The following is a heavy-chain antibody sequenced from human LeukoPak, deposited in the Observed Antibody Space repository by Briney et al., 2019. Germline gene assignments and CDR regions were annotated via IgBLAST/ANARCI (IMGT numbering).Heavy chain of an antibody. V-gene: IGHV4-59*01. CDR1: GGSISSYY. Sequence: SETLSLTCTVSGGSISSYYWSWIRQPPGKGLEWIGYIYCSGSTNYNPSLKSRVTISVDTSKNQFSLKLSSVTAADTAVYYCARDRTVTTNYYYGMDVWGQGTTVTVSS. D-gene: IGHD4-17*01. J-gene: IGHJ6*02. CDR3: ARDRTVTTNYYYGMDV. CDR2: IYCSGST.